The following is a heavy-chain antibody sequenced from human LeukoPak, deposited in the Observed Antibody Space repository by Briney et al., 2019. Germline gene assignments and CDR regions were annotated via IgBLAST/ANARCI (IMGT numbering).Heavy chain of an antibody. V-gene: IGHV4-31*03. D-gene: IGHD2-15*01. CDR1: GGSISSGGYS. Sequence: PSQTLSLTCTVSGGSISSGGYSWSWIRQHPGKGLEWIGYIYYSGSTYYNPSLKSRVTISVDTSKNQFSLKLSSVTAADTAVYYCASSGYCSGGSCYLWFDPWGQGTLVTVSS. CDR2: IYYSGST. CDR3: ASSGYCSGGSCYLWFDP. J-gene: IGHJ5*02.